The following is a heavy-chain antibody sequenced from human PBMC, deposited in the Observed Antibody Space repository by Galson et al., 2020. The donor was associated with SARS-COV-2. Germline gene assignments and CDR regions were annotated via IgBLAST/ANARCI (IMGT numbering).Heavy chain of an antibody. Sequence: ASVKVSCKASGYTFTGYYMHWVRQAPGQGLEWMGWINPNSGGTNYAQKFQGRVTMTRDTSISTAYMELSRLRSDDTAVYYCARDLGYYYDSSGYPIDAFDIWGQGTMVTVSS. J-gene: IGHJ3*02. CDR2: INPNSGGT. CDR3: ARDLGYYYDSSGYPIDAFDI. D-gene: IGHD3-22*01. CDR1: GYTFTGYY. V-gene: IGHV1-2*02.